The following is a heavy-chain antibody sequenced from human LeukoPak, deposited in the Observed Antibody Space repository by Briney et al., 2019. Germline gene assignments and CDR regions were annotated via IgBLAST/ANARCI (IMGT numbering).Heavy chain of an antibody. CDR2: ISYDGSNK. D-gene: IGHD6-6*01. CDR3: ARGSSSAGLSIYYFDY. J-gene: IGHJ4*02. CDR1: GFTFSSYA. V-gene: IGHV3-30-3*01. Sequence: GGSLRLSCAASGFTFSSYAMPWVRQAPGKGLEWVAVISYDGSNKYYADSVKGRFTISRDNSKNTLYLQMNSLRAEDTAVYYCARGSSSAGLSIYYFDYWGQGTLVTVSS.